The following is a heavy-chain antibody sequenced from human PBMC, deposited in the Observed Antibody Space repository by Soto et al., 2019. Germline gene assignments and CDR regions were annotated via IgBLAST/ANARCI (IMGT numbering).Heavy chain of an antibody. J-gene: IGHJ5*02. V-gene: IGHV1-8*01. CDR2: MNPNSGNT. CDR1: GYTFTSYD. Sequence: QVQLVLSGAEVKKPGASVKVSCKASGYTFTSYDINWVRQATGQGLEWMGWMNPNSGNTGYAQKFQGRVTMTRNTSISTAYMELSSLRSEDTAVYYCARSQQPDNWFDPWGQGTLVTVSS. CDR3: ARSQQPDNWFDP. D-gene: IGHD6-13*01.